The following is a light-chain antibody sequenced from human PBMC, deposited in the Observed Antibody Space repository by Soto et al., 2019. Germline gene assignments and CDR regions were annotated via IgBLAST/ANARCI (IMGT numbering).Light chain of an antibody. J-gene: IGLJ2*01. CDR3: SSYTSTNTVV. Sequence: QSVLTQPASVSGSPGQSITISCTGTSSDVGGYNYVSWYQQVPGKAPKFMIYDVSNRPSGVSNRFSGSKSGNTASLTISGLQADDEADYYCSSYTSTNTVVFGGGTKLTVL. CDR2: DVS. CDR1: SSDVGGYNY. V-gene: IGLV2-14*01.